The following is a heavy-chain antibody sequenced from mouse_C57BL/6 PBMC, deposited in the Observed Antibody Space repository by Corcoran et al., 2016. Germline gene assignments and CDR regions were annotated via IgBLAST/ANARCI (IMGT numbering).Heavy chain of an antibody. CDR3: ARHDYGSSSFAY. J-gene: IGHJ3*01. CDR1: GFTFTTYG. V-gene: IGHV9-3*01. D-gene: IGHD1-1*01. Sequence: QIQLVQSGPELKKPGETVKISCKASGFTFTTYGMSWVKQAPGKVLKWMGWINTYSGVPTYADDFKGRFAFSLETSASTAYLQINNLKNEDTATYFCARHDYGSSSFAYWGQGTLVTVSA. CDR2: INTYSGVP.